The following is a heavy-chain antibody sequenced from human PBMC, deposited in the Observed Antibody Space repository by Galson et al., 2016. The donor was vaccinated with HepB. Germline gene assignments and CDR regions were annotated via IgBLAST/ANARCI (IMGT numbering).Heavy chain of an antibody. CDR1: GGSISSGGYY. CDR3: ARGVPNYYGSGSPFDY. J-gene: IGHJ4*02. Sequence: TLSLTCTVSGGSISSGGYYWSWIRQHPGKGLEWIGYIYYSGSTYYNPSLKSRVTISVDMSKNQLPLKPSSVTAADTAVYYCARGVPNYYGSGSPFDYWGQGTLVTVSS. V-gene: IGHV4-31*03. D-gene: IGHD3-10*01. CDR2: IYYSGST.